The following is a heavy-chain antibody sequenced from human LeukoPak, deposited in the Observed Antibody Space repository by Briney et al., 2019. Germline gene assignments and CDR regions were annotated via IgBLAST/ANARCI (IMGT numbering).Heavy chain of an antibody. V-gene: IGHV4-59*01. Sequence: SETLSLTCAVYGGSFSGYYWGWVRQPPGKGLEWIGYIYYSGSTNYNPSLKSRVTISVDTSKNQFSLKLSSVTAADTAVYYCARGRLARSPYFDYWGQGTLVTVSS. CDR2: IYYSGST. CDR1: GGSFSGYY. CDR3: ARGRLARSPYFDY. D-gene: IGHD6-19*01. J-gene: IGHJ4*02.